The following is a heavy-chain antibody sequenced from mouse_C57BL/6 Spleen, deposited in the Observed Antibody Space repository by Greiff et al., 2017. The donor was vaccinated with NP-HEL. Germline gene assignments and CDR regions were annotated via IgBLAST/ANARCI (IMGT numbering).Heavy chain of an antibody. V-gene: IGHV1-59*01. D-gene: IGHD2-2*01. Sequence: QVQLQQPGAELVRPGTSVKLSCKASGYTFTSYWMHWVKQRPGQGLEWIGVIDPSDSYTNYNQKFKGKATLTVDTSSSTAYMQLSSLTSEDSAVYYCARWLQYYAMDYWGQGTSVTVSS. CDR1: GYTFTSYW. CDR3: ARWLQYYAMDY. J-gene: IGHJ4*01. CDR2: IDPSDSYT.